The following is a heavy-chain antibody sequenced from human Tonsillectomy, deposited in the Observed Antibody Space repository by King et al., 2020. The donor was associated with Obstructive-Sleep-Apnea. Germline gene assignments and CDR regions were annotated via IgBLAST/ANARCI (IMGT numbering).Heavy chain of an antibody. J-gene: IGHJ6*02. D-gene: IGHD3-3*01. Sequence: VTLKESGPVLVKPTETLTLTCTVSGFSLSSARMGVSWIRQPPGKALEWLAHIFSNDEKSYSTSLQSRLTVSKDTSKSQVVLTMTNMDPVDTATYYCARTMGQGIFGVVIGGHYYYDMDVWGQGTTVTVSS. CDR1: GFSLSSARMG. CDR2: IFSNDEK. CDR3: ARTMGQGIFGVVIGGHYYYDMDV. V-gene: IGHV2-26*01.